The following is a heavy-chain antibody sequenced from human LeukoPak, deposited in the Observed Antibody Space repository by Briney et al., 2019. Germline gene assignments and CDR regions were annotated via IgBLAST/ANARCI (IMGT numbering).Heavy chain of an antibody. V-gene: IGHV1-18*01. J-gene: IGHJ5*01. D-gene: IGHD2-2*01. CDR2: ISAYNGHT. CDR1: GYTFTSYD. CDR3: ARAAPGYQPFLYNWFDS. Sequence: GASVKVSCKASGYTFTSYDINWVRQAPGQGLEWMGWISAYNGHTNYAQKLQGRVTMTTDTSTSTAYMELRSLRSDDTAVYYCARAAPGYQPFLYNWFDSWGQGILVTVSS.